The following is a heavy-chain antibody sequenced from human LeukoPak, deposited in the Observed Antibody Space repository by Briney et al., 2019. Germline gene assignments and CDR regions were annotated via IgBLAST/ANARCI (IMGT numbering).Heavy chain of an antibody. V-gene: IGHV1-46*01. CDR3: ARDLTMVRGVIISPPYYYGMDV. CDR2: INPSGGST. CDR1: GYTFTSYY. Sequence: ASVKVSCKASGYTFTSYYMHWLRQAPGQGLEWMGIINPSGGSTSYAQKFQGRVTMTKDTSTSTVYMELSSLRSEDTAVYYCARDLTMVRGVIISPPYYYGMDVWGQGTTVTVSS. J-gene: IGHJ6*02. D-gene: IGHD3-10*01.